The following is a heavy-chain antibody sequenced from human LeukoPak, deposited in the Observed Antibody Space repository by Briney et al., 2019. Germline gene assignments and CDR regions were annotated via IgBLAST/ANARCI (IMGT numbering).Heavy chain of an antibody. J-gene: IGHJ3*02. CDR1: GGSISSYY. V-gene: IGHV4-59*01. D-gene: IGHD1-26*01. CDR3: ARDSEVGVFSFDI. CDR2: IYYSGST. Sequence: PSETLSLTCTVYGGSISSYYWSWVRQPPGKGREWQGYIYYSGSTNYNPSLKSRVTISIDPSKNQFSLKLSSVTAADTAVYYCARDSEVGVFSFDIWGQGTMVTVSS.